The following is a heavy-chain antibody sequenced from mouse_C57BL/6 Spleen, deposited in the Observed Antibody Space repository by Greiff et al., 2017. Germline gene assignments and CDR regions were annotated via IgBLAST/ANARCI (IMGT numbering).Heavy chain of an antibody. CDR3: ARGLQGYFDV. Sequence: QVQLKQPGAELVKPGASVKMSCKASGYTFTSYWITWVKQRPGQGLEWIGDIYPGSGSTNYNEKFKGKATLTVDTSSSTAYMQLSSLTSEDSAVYYCARGLQGYFDVWGTGTTVTVSS. V-gene: IGHV1-55*01. J-gene: IGHJ1*03. D-gene: IGHD2-13*01. CDR2: IYPGSGST. CDR1: GYTFTSYW.